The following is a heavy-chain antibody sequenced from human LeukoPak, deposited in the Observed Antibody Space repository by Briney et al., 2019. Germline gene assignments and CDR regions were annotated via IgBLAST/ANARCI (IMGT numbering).Heavy chain of an antibody. Sequence: SETLSLTCTVSGGSISITSYYWGWIRQPPGKGLEWIGSMYSSGSTYYNPSLKSRVTISVDTSKNQFSLRLSSVTAADTAVYYCARQFSGYHLYFDYWGQGTLVTVSS. J-gene: IGHJ4*02. V-gene: IGHV4-39*07. D-gene: IGHD3-22*01. CDR3: ARQFSGYHLYFDY. CDR2: MYSSGST. CDR1: GGSISITSYY.